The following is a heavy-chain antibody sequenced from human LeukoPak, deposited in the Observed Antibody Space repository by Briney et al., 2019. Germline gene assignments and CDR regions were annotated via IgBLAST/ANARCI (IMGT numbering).Heavy chain of an antibody. D-gene: IGHD6-19*01. CDR1: GGSFSGYY. CDR2: INNSGST. J-gene: IGHJ4*02. CDR3: VVSGWLNYFDF. V-gene: IGHV4-34*01. Sequence: PSETLSLSCAVYGGSFSGYYWSWIRQPPGKGLEWISEINNSGSTNYNPSLKGRVTISVDTSKNQFSLKRSSVTAADTAVYYCVVSGWLNYFDFWGQGTLVTVSS.